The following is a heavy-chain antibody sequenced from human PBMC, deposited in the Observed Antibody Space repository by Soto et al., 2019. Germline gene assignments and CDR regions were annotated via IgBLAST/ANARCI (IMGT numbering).Heavy chain of an antibody. CDR1: GGSISSYY. J-gene: IGHJ4*02. CDR2: IDHSGGT. CDR3: ARGRLGGAAN. V-gene: IGHV4-34*01. Sequence: PSETLSLTCTVSGGSISSYYWSWIRQPPGKGLEWIGEIDHSGGTNYNPSLKSRVTISVDTSKNQFSLKLSSVTAADTAVYYCARGRLGGAANWGQGTLVTVLL. D-gene: IGHD3-16*01.